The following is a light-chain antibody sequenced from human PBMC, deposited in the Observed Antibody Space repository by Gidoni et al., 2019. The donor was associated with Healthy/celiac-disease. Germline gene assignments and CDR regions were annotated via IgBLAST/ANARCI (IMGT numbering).Light chain of an antibody. CDR3: QQYDNLLQWT. J-gene: IGKJ2*02. Sequence: DIQMTQSPSSLSASVGDRVTITCQASQDISNYLNWYQQKPGKAPKLLIYDASNLETGVPSRFSGSGSGTDFTFTISSLQPEDIATYYCQQYDNLLQWTFXQXTKLEIK. V-gene: IGKV1-33*01. CDR1: QDISNY. CDR2: DAS.